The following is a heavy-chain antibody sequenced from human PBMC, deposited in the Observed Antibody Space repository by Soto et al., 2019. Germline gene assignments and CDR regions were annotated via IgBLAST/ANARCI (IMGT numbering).Heavy chain of an antibody. Sequence: GGSLRLSCAASGFTFDDYAMHWVRQAPGKGLEWVSLISWDGGSTYYADSVKGRFTISRDNSKNSLYLQMNSLRAEDTALYYCAKDGNSQWSTERGAFDIWGQGTMVTVSS. D-gene: IGHD2-15*01. V-gene: IGHV3-43D*03. CDR3: AKDGNSQWSTERGAFDI. J-gene: IGHJ3*02. CDR2: ISWDGGST. CDR1: GFTFDDYA.